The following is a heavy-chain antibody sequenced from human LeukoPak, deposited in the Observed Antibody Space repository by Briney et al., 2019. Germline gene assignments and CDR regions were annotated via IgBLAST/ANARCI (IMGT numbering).Heavy chain of an antibody. D-gene: IGHD2/OR15-2a*01. CDR2: INSYGSST. V-gene: IGHV3-74*01. CDR1: GFTFSSHW. J-gene: IGHJ5*02. Sequence: TGGSLRLSCAVSGFTFSSHWMHWVRQAPGKGLVWVSRINSYGSSTTYADSVKGRLTISRDNAKNTLYLQMNSLRAEDTAVYYCVRGGAEYSNGHNWFDPWGQGTLVTVSS. CDR3: VRGGAEYSNGHNWFDP.